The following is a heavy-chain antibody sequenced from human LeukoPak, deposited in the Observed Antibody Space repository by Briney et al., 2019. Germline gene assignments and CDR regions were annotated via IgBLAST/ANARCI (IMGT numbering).Heavy chain of an antibody. J-gene: IGHJ6*03. CDR3: ARGGGMGYYYYYMDV. CDR2: IYYSGST. V-gene: IGHV4-39*07. D-gene: IGHD1-26*01. Sequence: PSETLSLTCTVSGGSISSSSYYWGWIRQPPGKGLEWIGSIYYSGSTCYNPSLKSRVTISVDTSKNQFSLKLSSVTAADTAAYYCARGGGMGYYYYYMDVWGKGTTVTVSS. CDR1: GGSISSSSYY.